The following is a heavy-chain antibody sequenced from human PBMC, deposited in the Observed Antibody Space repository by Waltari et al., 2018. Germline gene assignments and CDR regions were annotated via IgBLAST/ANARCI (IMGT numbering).Heavy chain of an antibody. CDR1: GYTFTSYA. CDR3: ARESGYDFWSGYYRGAFDI. J-gene: IGHJ3*02. D-gene: IGHD3-3*01. V-gene: IGHV1-3*01. Sequence: QVQLVQSGAEVKKPGASVKVSCKASGYTFTSYAMHWVRQAPGHRLEWMGWINAGNGNTKYSQKFQGRVTITRDTSASTAYMELSSLRSEDTAVYYCARESGYDFWSGYYRGAFDIWGQGTMVTVSS. CDR2: INAGNGNT.